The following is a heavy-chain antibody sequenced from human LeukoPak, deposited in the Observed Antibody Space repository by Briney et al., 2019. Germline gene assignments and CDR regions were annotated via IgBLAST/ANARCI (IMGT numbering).Heavy chain of an antibody. CDR3: ATLGSLVGASGLFDY. J-gene: IGHJ4*02. CDR1: GGTFSSYA. CDR2: IIPILGIA. V-gene: IGHV1-69*04. Sequence: TVKVSCKASGGTFSSYAISWVRQAPGQGLEWMGRIIPILGIANYAQKFQGRVTITADKSTSTAYMELSSLRSEDTAVYYCATLGSLVGASGLFDYWGQGTLVTVSS. D-gene: IGHD1-26*01.